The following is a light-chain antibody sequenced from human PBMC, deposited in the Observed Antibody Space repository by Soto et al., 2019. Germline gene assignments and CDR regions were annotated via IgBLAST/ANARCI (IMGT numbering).Light chain of an antibody. Sequence: QSVLTQPASVSGSPGQSITISCTGTNSNIGSYDLVSWFQQHPGEAPKLVIFEAFKRPSGVSNRFSASKSGNTASLTISGLQAEDEADYYCCSYAGSDIMIFGGGTKLTGL. CDR2: EAF. J-gene: IGLJ2*01. CDR1: NSNIGSYDL. V-gene: IGLV2-23*01. CDR3: CSYAGSDIMI.